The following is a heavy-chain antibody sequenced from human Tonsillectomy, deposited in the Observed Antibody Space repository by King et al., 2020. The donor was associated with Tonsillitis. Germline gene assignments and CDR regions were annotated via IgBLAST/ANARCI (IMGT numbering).Heavy chain of an antibody. D-gene: IGHD2-2*01. V-gene: IGHV3-23*04. J-gene: IGHJ4*02. CDR3: AKGEGYFSSTSCRGSYFDY. CDR2: ISGSGGST. Sequence: VQLVESGGGLVQPGASLRLSCAASGFTFSSYAMSWVRQAPGKGLEWVSAISGSGGSTYYADSVKGRFTISRDNSKNTAYLQMNSLRAEDTAVYYCAKGEGYFSSTSCRGSYFDYWGQGTLVTVSS. CDR1: GFTFSSYA.